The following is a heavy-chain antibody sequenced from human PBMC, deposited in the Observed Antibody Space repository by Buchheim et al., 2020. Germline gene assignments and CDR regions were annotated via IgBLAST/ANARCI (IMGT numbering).Heavy chain of an antibody. D-gene: IGHD6-13*01. CDR3: ARLYSSSWYSYYYGMDV. CDR2: IYYSGST. J-gene: IGHJ6*02. Sequence: QVQLQESGPGLVKPSETLSLTCTVSGGSISSYYWSWIRQPPGKGLEWIGYIYYSGSTNYNPSLKSRVTISVDTSKNQSSLKLSSVTAADTAVYYCARLYSSSWYSYYYGMDVWCQGTT. V-gene: IGHV4-59*01. CDR1: GGSISSYY.